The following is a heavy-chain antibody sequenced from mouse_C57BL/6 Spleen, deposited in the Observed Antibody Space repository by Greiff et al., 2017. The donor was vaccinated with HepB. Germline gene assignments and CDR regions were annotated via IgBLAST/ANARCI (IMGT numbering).Heavy chain of an antibody. CDR2: IDPENGDT. D-gene: IGHD2-1*01. Sequence: EVQLQQSGAELVRPGASVKLSCTASGFNIKDDYMHWVKQRPEQGLEWIGWIDPENGDTEYASKFQGKATITADTSSNTAYLQLSSLTSEDTAVYYCTTWDYYGNLDYWGQGTTLTVSS. V-gene: IGHV14-4*01. J-gene: IGHJ2*01. CDR1: GFNIKDDY. CDR3: TTWDYYGNLDY.